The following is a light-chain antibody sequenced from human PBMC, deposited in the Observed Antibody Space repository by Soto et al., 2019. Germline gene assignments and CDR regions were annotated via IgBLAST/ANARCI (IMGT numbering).Light chain of an antibody. Sequence: AIQMTQSPSSLSASVGDRVTITCRASQDIRKDLGWYQQKPGKAPKSLVYGASTLQSGVPSRFSGSGSGTDFTLTISSLQPEHFAAYYCLQDYSYPFTFGQGTKLEIK. J-gene: IGKJ2*01. CDR3: LQDYSYPFT. CDR1: QDIRKD. V-gene: IGKV1-6*01. CDR2: GAS.